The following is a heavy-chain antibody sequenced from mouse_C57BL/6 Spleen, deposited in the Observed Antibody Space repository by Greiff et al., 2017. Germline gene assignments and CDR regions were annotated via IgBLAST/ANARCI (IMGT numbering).Heavy chain of an antibody. D-gene: IGHD1-1*01. CDR3: ARTHYGSPWYFDV. CDR1: GYTFTSYW. J-gene: IGHJ1*03. CDR2: IDPSDSET. V-gene: IGHV1-52*01. Sequence: VQLQQPGAELVRPGSSVKLSCKASGYTFTSYWMHWVKQRPIQGLEWIGNIDPSDSETHYNQKFKDKATLTVDKSSSTAYMQLSSLTSEDSAVYYCARTHYGSPWYFDVWGTGTTVTVSS.